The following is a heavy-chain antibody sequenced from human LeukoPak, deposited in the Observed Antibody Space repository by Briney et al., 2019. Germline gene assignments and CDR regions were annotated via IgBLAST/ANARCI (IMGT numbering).Heavy chain of an antibody. J-gene: IGHJ4*02. V-gene: IGHV4-39*01. CDR3: ARHGQPMVRGAPYYFDY. CDR1: GGSISSSSYY. D-gene: IGHD3-10*01. Sequence: SETLSLTCTVSGGSISSSSYYWGWIRQPPGKGLEWIGSIYYSGSTYYNPSLKSRVTISVDTSKNQFSLKLSSVTAADTAVYYCARHGQPMVRGAPYYFDYWGQGTLVTVSS. CDR2: IYYSGST.